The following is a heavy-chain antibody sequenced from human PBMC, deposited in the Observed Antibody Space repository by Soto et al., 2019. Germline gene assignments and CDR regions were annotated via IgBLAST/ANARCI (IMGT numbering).Heavy chain of an antibody. CDR3: GREYTETVAGPRPCYFDY. CDR1: GDSISSYY. CDR2: TYITGDT. D-gene: IGHD6-19*01. J-gene: IGHJ4*02. V-gene: IGHV4-4*07. Sequence: SETLSLTCSVSGDSISSYYWSWIRQSAGKGLEWIGRTYITGDTNYNPSLKSRLTMSVDTSKNQLSLKLSSVTAADTAVYYCGREYTETVAGPRPCYFDYWGQGTLVTIYS.